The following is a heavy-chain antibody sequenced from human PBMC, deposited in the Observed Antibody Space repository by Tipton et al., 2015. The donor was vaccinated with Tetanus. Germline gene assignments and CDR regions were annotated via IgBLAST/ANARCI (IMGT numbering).Heavy chain of an antibody. CDR1: GFTFRSYW. Sequence: SLRLSCAASGFTFRSYWMHWVRQAPGKGLEWVSSISSSSSYIYYADSVKGRFTISRDNAKNTLYLQMNSLRAEDTAVYYCARTCSGGSCPDYWGQGTLVTVSS. D-gene: IGHD2-15*01. CDR3: ARTCSGGSCPDY. V-gene: IGHV3-21*01. J-gene: IGHJ4*02. CDR2: ISSSSSYI.